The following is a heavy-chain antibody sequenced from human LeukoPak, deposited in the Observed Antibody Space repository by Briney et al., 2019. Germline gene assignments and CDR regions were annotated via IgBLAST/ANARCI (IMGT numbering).Heavy chain of an antibody. CDR1: RGSLSSSSYY. D-gene: IGHD5-24*01. CDR2: IYYSGST. J-gene: IGHJ4*02. CDR3: ARGGDGYNSDY. Sequence: SETLSLTCTVSRGSLSSSSYYWGWIRQPPGKGLEWIGSIYYSGSTYYNPSLKSRVTLSVDTSKNQFSLKMSSVTGADTAVSYCARGGDGYNSDYWGQGTLVTVSS. V-gene: IGHV4-39*07.